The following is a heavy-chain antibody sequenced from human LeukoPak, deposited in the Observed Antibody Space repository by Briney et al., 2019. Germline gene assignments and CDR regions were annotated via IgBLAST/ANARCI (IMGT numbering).Heavy chain of an antibody. CDR2: IYSGGST. D-gene: IGHD2-2*01. CDR3: ARVVVVPAAPEDSWYFDL. Sequence: PGGSLRLSCAASGFTVSSNYMSWVRQAPGKGLEWVSVIYSGGSTYYADSVEGRFTISRDNSKNTLYLQMNSLRAEDTAVYYCARVVVVPAAPEDSWYFDLWGRGTLVTVSS. CDR1: GFTVSSNY. J-gene: IGHJ2*01. V-gene: IGHV3-66*01.